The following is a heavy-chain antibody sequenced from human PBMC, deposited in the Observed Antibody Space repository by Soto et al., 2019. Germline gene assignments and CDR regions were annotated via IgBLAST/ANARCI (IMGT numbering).Heavy chain of an antibody. V-gene: IGHV1-8*01. CDR2: MNPNSGNT. CDR3: ARAFGDYDY. D-gene: IGHD4-17*01. J-gene: IGHJ4*02. CDR1: GYTFTSLD. Sequence: ASVKVSCKASGYTFTSLDINWVRQATGQGLEWMGWMNPNSGNTGYAQKFQGRVTMTRNTATSTAYMELSGLRSEDTAVYYCARAFGDYDYWGQGTLVTVSS.